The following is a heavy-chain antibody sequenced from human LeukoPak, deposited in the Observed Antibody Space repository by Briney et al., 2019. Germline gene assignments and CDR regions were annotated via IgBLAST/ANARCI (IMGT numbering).Heavy chain of an antibody. CDR3: ARVHCSGGSCYSYYYYYMDA. V-gene: IGHV3-66*01. D-gene: IGHD2-15*01. CDR2: IYSGGST. CDR1: GFTVSSNY. J-gene: IGHJ6*03. Sequence: GGSLRLSCAASGFTVSSNYMSWVRQAPGKGLEWVSVIYSGGSTYYADSVKGRFTISRDNSKNTLYLQMNSVRAEDTAVYYCARVHCSGGSCYSYYYYYMDAWGKGTTVTVSS.